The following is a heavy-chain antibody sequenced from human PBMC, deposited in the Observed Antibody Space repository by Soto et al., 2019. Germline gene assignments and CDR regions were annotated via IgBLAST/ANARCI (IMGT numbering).Heavy chain of an antibody. CDR3: ARTYQGEPPYFDY. Sequence: QVQLVQSGAEVKKPGASVKVSCKASGYIFTKYGISWLRQAPGQGLEWMGWISDYNGNTNYAQKLQGRVTMTTDTSTSTAYMELRSLRSDDAAMYYCARTYQGEPPYFDYWGQGTLVTVSP. J-gene: IGHJ4*02. CDR2: ISDYNGNT. D-gene: IGHD1-1*01. V-gene: IGHV1-18*01. CDR1: GYIFTKYG.